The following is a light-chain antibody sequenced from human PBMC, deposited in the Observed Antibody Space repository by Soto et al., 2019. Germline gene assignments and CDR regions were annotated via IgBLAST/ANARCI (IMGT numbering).Light chain of an antibody. V-gene: IGKV1-39*01. CDR3: QQIYSAPLT. CDR1: QSITTY. J-gene: IGKJ4*01. CDR2: AAS. Sequence: DIQMTQSPSSLSASVGDRVTITCRASQSITTYLNWYRQKPGKAPKLLIYAASSLQSGVPSRFSGSGSETEFTLSISSMQTADFATYFCQQIYSAPLTFGGGTKVDIK.